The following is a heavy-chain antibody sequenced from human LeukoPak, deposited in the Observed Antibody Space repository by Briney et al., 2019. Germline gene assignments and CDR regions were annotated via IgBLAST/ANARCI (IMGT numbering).Heavy chain of an antibody. CDR1: GFTFYDYA. V-gene: IGHV3-9*01. J-gene: IGHJ4*02. D-gene: IGHD3-22*01. CDR2: ISWNSGSI. Sequence: PGGSLRLSCAASGFTFYDYAMHWVRHAPGKGLEWVSGISWNSGSIGYADSVKGRFTISRDNAKNSLYLQMNSLRAEDTALYYCAKDEYYYDSSGYSRFGTFDYWGQGTLVTVSS. CDR3: AKDEYYYDSSGYSRFGTFDY.